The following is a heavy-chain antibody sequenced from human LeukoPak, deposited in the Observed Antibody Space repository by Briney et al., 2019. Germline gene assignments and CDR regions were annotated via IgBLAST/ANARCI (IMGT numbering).Heavy chain of an antibody. V-gene: IGHV1-58*01. D-gene: IGHD2-2*03. CDR2: IVVGSGNT. CDR1: GFTFTSSA. J-gene: IGHJ5*02. CDR3: AASLGIGYCSSTSCFGFDP. Sequence: SVTVSFKASGFTFTSSAVQWVRQARGQRLEWIGWIVVGSGNTNYAQKFQERVTITRDMSTSTAYMELSSLRSEDTAVYYCAASLGIGYCSSTSCFGFDPWGQGTLVTVSS.